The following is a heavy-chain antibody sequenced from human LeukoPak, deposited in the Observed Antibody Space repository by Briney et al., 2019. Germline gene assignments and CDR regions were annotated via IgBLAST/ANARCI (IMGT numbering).Heavy chain of an antibody. CDR2: IYASGST. Sequence: SETLSLTCTVSGGSVSRNSDYWGWIRQPAGKGLEWIGRIYASGSTNYNPSLKSRVTISVDTSKNHFSLKLTSVTAADTAVYYCARDISRWNELDSWGQGTLVTVSS. D-gene: IGHD1-1*01. CDR3: ARDISRWNELDS. V-gene: IGHV4-61*02. CDR1: GGSVSRNSDY. J-gene: IGHJ4*02.